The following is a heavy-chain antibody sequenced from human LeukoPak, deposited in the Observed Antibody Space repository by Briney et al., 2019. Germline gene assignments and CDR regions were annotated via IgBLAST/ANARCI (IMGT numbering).Heavy chain of an antibody. V-gene: IGHV1-18*04. CDR1: GYTFTGYY. J-gene: IGHJ4*02. CDR3: ARVPGSYPDLDY. CDR2: ISAYNGNT. D-gene: IGHD3-10*01. Sequence: GASVKVSCKASGYTFTGYYMHWVRQAPGQGLEWMGWISAYNGNTNYAQKLQGRVTMTTDTSTSTAYMELRSLRSDDTAVYYCARVPGSYPDLDYWGQGTLVTVSS.